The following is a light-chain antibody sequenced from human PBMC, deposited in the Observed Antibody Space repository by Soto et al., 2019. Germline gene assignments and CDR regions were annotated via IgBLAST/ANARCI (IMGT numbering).Light chain of an antibody. CDR1: SSDVGDYNY. J-gene: IGLJ2*01. V-gene: IGLV2-14*01. CDR3: SSYTSSSTVV. CDR2: EVS. Sequence: QSALTQPASVSGSPGQSITISCTGTSSDVGDYNYVSWYQQHPGKAPKLMIYEVSNRPSGVSNRFSASKSGNTASLTISGLQAEDEADYYCSSYTSSSTVVFGGGTKLTV.